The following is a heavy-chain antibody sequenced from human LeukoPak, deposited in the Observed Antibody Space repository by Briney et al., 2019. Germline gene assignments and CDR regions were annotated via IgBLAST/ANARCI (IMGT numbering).Heavy chain of an antibody. J-gene: IGHJ4*02. CDR2: IYPGDSDT. CDR3: AKTIVGAGRPRYFDY. D-gene: IGHD1-26*01. CDR1: GYSFTSYW. Sequence: LGESLKISCKGSGYSFTSYWIGWVRQMPGKGLEWMGIIYPGDSDTRYSPSFQGQVTISADKSISTAYLQWSSLKASDTAMYYCAKTIVGAGRPRYFDYGGQGTLVTVSS. V-gene: IGHV5-51*01.